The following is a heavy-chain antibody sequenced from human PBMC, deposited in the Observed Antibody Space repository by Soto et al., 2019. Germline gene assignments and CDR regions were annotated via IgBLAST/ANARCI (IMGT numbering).Heavy chain of an antibody. CDR2: INPSGGST. Sequence: QVQLVQSGAEVKKPGASVKVSCKASGYTFTSYYMHWVRQAPGQGLEWMGIINPSGGSTSYAQKFQGRVTMTRDTSTSTVYMELSSLRSEDTAVYYCARETLNYYDPAGWFDPWGQGTLVTVSS. J-gene: IGHJ5*02. CDR1: GYTFTSYY. CDR3: ARETLNYYDPAGWFDP. V-gene: IGHV1-46*01. D-gene: IGHD3-22*01.